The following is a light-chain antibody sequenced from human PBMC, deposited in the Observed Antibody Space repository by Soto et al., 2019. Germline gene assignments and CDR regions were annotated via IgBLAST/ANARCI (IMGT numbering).Light chain of an antibody. Sequence: AIQMTQSPSSLSASVGDRVTITCRASQGIRNDLGWYQQKPGKAPKLLIYAASSLQSGVPSRFSGSGSGADFTLTISSLQPEDVATYHCLQDYNSLRTFGQGTKVEIK. CDR2: AAS. J-gene: IGKJ1*01. CDR1: QGIRND. V-gene: IGKV1-6*01. CDR3: LQDYNSLRT.